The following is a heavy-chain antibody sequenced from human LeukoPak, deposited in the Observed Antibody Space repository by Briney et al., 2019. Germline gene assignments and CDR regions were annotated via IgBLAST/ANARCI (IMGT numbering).Heavy chain of an antibody. CDR2: INHSGST. CDR1: GGSFSGYY. V-gene: IGHV4-34*01. Sequence: PSETLSLTCAVYGGSFSGYYWSWIRQPPGKGLEWIGEINHSGSTNYNPSLKSRVTISVDTSKNQSSLKLSSVTAADTAVYYCARAAPYYYGSGSYFDYWGQGTLVTVSS. J-gene: IGHJ4*02. D-gene: IGHD3-10*01. CDR3: ARAAPYYYGSGSYFDY.